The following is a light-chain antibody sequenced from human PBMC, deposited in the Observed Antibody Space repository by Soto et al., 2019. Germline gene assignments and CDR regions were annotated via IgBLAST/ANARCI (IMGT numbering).Light chain of an antibody. J-gene: IGKJ1*01. Sequence: IVLTQSPGTLSLSPGERATLSCRASQTVSSSYLAWYQQKPGQAPSLLIYAASARATGIPDRFSGSGSGTDFTLTISRLEPEDFAVYYCQQYATSPWTFGQGTQVEIK. CDR1: QTVSSSY. CDR3: QQYATSPWT. V-gene: IGKV3-20*01. CDR2: AAS.